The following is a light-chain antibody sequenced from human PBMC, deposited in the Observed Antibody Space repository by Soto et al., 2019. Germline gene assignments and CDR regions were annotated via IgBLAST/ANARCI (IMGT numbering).Light chain of an antibody. J-gene: IGLJ2*01. CDR1: SNDVGGYDY. CDR2: EVV. V-gene: IGLV2-14*01. CDR3: SSYTASSILV. Sequence: QSVLTQPASVSGSPGQSIPISCTGTSNDVGGYDYVSWYQQHPGKAPKLLIYEVVNRPSGVSTRFSGSKSGNTASLTISGLQAEDEADYYCSSYTASSILVFGGGTKLTVL.